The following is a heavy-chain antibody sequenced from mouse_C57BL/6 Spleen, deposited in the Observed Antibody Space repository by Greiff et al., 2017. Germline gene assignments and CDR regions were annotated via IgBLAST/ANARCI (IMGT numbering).Heavy chain of an antibody. CDR2: ISYDGSN. CDR3: AREDYGDWYFGV. Sequence: QSGPGLVKPSQSLSLTCSVTGYSITSCYYWNWIRQFPGNKLEWMGSISYDGSNNYNPSLKNRTSITRDTSKNQFFLKLNSVTTEDAATYYCAREDYGDWYFGVWGTGATVTVAT. D-gene: IGHD1-1*01. CDR1: GYSITSCYY. J-gene: IGHJ1*03. V-gene: IGHV3-6*01.